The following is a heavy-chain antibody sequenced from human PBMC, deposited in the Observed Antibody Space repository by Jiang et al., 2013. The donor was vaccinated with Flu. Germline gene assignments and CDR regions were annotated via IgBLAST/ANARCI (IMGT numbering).Heavy chain of an antibody. CDR3: ATGGYYYGSGSYSGAFDI. Sequence: EVKKPGSSVKVSCKASEALSSYAISWVRQAPGQGLEWMGGIIPILGIANYAQKFQGRVTITADKSTSTAYMELSSLRSEDTAVYYCATGGYYYGSGSYSGAFDIWGQGTMVTVSS. D-gene: IGHD3-10*01. J-gene: IGHJ3*02. V-gene: IGHV1-69*10. CDR2: IIPILGIA. CDR1: EALSSYA.